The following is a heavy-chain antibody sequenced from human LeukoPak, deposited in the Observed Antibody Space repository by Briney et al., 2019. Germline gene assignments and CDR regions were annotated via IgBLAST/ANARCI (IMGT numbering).Heavy chain of an antibody. CDR3: AKDSARMTTVKTTFDY. CDR1: GFTFDEHA. J-gene: IGHJ4*02. D-gene: IGHD4-17*01. CDR2: VSGDGDSA. Sequence: PGGSLRLSCAASGFTFDEHAMHWVRQAPGKGLEWVSLVSGDGDSADYADSVKGRFTISRDNSKNSLHLHINNLRTEDTAFYYCAKDSARMTTVKTTFDYWGQGTSVTVSS. V-gene: IGHV3-43*02.